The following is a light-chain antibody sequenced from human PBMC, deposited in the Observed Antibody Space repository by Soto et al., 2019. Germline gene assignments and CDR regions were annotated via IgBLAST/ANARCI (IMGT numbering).Light chain of an antibody. CDR1: QSVLYSSNNKNY. Sequence: DIVMTQSPDSLAVSLGERATINCKSSQSVLYSSNNKNYLAWYHQKPGQPPKLLIYWASTRESGVPDRFSGSGSGTDFTLTISSLQAEDVAVYYCQQYYITPLTFGPGTKVDIK. V-gene: IGKV4-1*01. CDR3: QQYYITPLT. J-gene: IGKJ3*01. CDR2: WAS.